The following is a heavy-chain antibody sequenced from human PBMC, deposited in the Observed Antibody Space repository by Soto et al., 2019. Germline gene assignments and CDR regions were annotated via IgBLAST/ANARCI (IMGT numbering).Heavy chain of an antibody. CDR3: ARPYLSYYDILTGRLGYFDL. CDR1: GGSISSSSYY. CDR2: IYYSGST. J-gene: IGHJ2*01. D-gene: IGHD3-9*01. Sequence: QLQLQESGPGLVKPSETLSLTCTVSGGSISSSSYYWGWIRQPPGKGLEWIGSIYYSGSTYYNPSLKSRVTISVDTSKNQFSLKLSSVTAADTAVYYCARPYLSYYDILTGRLGYFDLWGRGTLVTVSS. V-gene: IGHV4-39*01.